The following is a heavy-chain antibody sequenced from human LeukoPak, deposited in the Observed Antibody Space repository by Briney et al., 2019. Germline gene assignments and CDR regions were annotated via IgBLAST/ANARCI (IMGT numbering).Heavy chain of an antibody. CDR2: IKPDGSEG. D-gene: IGHD3-10*01. CDR3: ARAKRPMVLDH. V-gene: IGHV3-7*03. J-gene: IGHJ4*02. CDR1: GFTFSTYW. Sequence: GGSLRLSCAASGFTFSTYWMNWVRQAPGKGLEWVANIKPDGSEGYYVDSVKGRFTLSRDNAQNSLYPQMNSLRDDDTAVYYCARAKRPMVLDHWGQGTLVTVSS.